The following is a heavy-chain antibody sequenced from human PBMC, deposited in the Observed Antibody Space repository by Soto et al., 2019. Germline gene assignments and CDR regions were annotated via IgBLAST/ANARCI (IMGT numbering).Heavy chain of an antibody. CDR1: GFSLSTSGVG. CDR3: AHSFDEHDYGGNWAYYFDY. V-gene: IGHV2-5*02. CDR2: IYWDDDK. Sequence: QITLKESGPTLVKPTQTLTLTCTFSGFSLSTSGVGVGWIRQPPGKALEWLALIYWDDDKRYSPSLKSRLTITKDTSKIQVVLTMTNMDPVDTAPYYCAHSFDEHDYGGNWAYYFDYWGQGTLVTVSS. J-gene: IGHJ4*02. D-gene: IGHD4-17*01.